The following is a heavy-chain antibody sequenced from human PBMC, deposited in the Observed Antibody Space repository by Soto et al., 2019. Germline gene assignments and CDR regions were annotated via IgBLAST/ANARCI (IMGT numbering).Heavy chain of an antibody. J-gene: IGHJ5*02. V-gene: IGHV1-69*12. CDR1: GGTFSSYA. Sequence: QVQLVQSGAEVKKPGSSVKVSCKASGGTFSSYAISWVRQAPGQGLEWMGGIIPIFGTANYAQKFQGRVTITADESTSTANMELRSLRSEDTAVIYCASPAIYFDISVGVSWSAPWGKETLSTVSS. CDR3: ASPAIYFDISVGVSWSAP. CDR2: IIPIFGTA. D-gene: IGHD3-22*01.